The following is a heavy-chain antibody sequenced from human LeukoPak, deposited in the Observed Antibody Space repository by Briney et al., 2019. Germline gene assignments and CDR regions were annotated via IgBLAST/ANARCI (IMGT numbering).Heavy chain of an antibody. CDR3: AGAYLHCSSTSCRSYYYYGMDV. Sequence: GASVKVSCKASGYTFTGYYMHWVRQAPGQGLEWMGWINPYSGDTNYAQKLQGRVTMTTDTSISTAYMELSRLRSDDTAVYYCAGAYLHCSSTSCRSYYYYGMDVWGQGTTVTVSS. CDR2: INPYSGDT. D-gene: IGHD2-2*01. J-gene: IGHJ6*02. CDR1: GYTFTGYY. V-gene: IGHV1-2*02.